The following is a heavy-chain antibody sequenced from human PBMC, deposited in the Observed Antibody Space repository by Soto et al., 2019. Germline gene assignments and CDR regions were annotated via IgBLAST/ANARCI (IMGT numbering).Heavy chain of an antibody. D-gene: IGHD1-1*01. CDR3: ARGQLLFDY. CDR2: ISHTGYT. Sequence: PSETLSLTCSVSDASVSKYYWSWIRQPPGKGLEWIGYISHTGYTSYNPSLESRLTISTDKSKNQLSLNLNSVTTADTAVYYCARGQLLFDYWGQGTPVTVTS. CDR1: DASVSKYY. V-gene: IGHV4-59*02. J-gene: IGHJ4*02.